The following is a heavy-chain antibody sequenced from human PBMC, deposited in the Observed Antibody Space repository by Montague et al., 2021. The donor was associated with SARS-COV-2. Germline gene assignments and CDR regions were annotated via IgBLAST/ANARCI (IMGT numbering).Heavy chain of an antibody. J-gene: IGHJ6*02. D-gene: IGHD2-15*01. Sequence: SLRLSCGASEFSFGSYEVNWARQAPGKGLEWISYISSGSGSSIHYADXVRGRFTISRANAKNSLYLQMNGLRAEDTAIYYCARDVDPNSWDGMDVWGQGTTVTVSS. CDR1: EFSFGSYE. V-gene: IGHV3-48*03. CDR2: ISSGSGSSI. CDR3: ARDVDPNSWDGMDV.